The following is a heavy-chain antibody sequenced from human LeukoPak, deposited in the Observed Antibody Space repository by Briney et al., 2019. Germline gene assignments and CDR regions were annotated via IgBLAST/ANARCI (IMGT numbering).Heavy chain of an antibody. D-gene: IGHD2-15*01. Sequence: PSETLSLTCTVSGGFISSSSYYWGWIRQPPGKGLEWIGSIYYSGSTYYNPSLKSRVTISVDTSKNQFSLKLSSVTAADTAVYYCARATPLGYCSGGSCPKRISFDPWGQGTLVTVSS. CDR2: IYYSGST. CDR3: ARATPLGYCSGGSCPKRISFDP. CDR1: GGFISSSSYY. J-gene: IGHJ5*02. V-gene: IGHV4-39*07.